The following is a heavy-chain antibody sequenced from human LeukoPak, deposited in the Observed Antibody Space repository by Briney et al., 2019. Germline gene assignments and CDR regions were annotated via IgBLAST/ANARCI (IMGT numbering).Heavy chain of an antibody. CDR3: ARVSGSDYYFDY. D-gene: IGHD1-26*01. V-gene: IGHV3-11*01. Sequence: GGSLRLSCAASGFTFSDYYMSWIRQAPGKGLGWVSYISSSGTTIYYADSVKGRFTISRDNAKNSLYLQMNSLRAEDTAVYYCARVSGSDYYFDYWGQGTLVTVSS. J-gene: IGHJ4*02. CDR1: GFTFSDYY. CDR2: ISSSGTTI.